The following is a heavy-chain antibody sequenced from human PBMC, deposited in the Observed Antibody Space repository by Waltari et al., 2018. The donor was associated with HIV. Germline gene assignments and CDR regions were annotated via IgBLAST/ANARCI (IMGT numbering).Heavy chain of an antibody. CDR3: ARGSSTREMATSHLGC. CDR2: INSDGSST. D-gene: IGHD5-12*01. J-gene: IGHJ4*02. CDR1: GFTFSSYW. V-gene: IGHV3-74*01. Sequence: EVQLVESGGGLVQPGGSLRLSCAASGFTFSSYWMHWVRQAPGKGLVWVSRINSDGSSTSYADSVKGRFTISRDNAKNTLYLQMNSLRAEDTAVYYCARGSSTREMATSHLGCWGQGTLVTVSS.